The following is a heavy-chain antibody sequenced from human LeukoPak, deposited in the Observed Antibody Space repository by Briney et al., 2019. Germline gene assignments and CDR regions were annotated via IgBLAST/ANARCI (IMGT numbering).Heavy chain of an antibody. V-gene: IGHV4-34*01. D-gene: IGHD1-1*01. Sequence: PSETLSLTCAVYGGSFSGYYWSWIRHPPGKGLEWIGYIYYSGSTYYNPSLKSRVTISVDRSKNQFSLKLSSVTAADTAVYYCARASPAHSGVDYWGQGTLVTVSS. CDR2: IYYSGST. J-gene: IGHJ4*02. CDR3: ARASPAHSGVDY. CDR1: GGSFSGYY.